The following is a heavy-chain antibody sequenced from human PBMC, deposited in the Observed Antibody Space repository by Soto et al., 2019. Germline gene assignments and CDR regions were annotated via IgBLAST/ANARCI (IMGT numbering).Heavy chain of an antibody. CDR3: ARESTVVIAIDY. D-gene: IGHD2-15*01. V-gene: IGHV4-31*03. CDR2: IYYSGST. J-gene: IGHJ4*02. Sequence: TLSLTCTVSGGSISSGGYYWSWIRQHPGKGLEWIGYIYYSGSTYYNPSLKSRVTISVDTSKNQFSLKLSSVTAADTAVYCCARESTVVIAIDYWGQGTLVTVSS. CDR1: GGSISSGGYY.